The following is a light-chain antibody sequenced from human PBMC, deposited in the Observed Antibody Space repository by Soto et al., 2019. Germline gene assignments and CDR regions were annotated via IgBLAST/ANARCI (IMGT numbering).Light chain of an antibody. V-gene: IGKV3-15*01. CDR3: QQRSNSYT. Sequence: EIVMTQSPATLSVSPGERATLSCRASQSISSNLAWYQQKPGQAPRLLISGASTRATGIPARFSGSGSGTDFTLTISSLQSEDFALYYCQQRSNSYTFGQGTKLEI. J-gene: IGKJ2*01. CDR2: GAS. CDR1: QSISSN.